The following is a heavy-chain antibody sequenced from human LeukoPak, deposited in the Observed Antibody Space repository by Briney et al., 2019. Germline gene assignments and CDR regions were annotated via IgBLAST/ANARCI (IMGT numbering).Heavy chain of an antibody. J-gene: IGHJ4*02. D-gene: IGHD3-10*01. V-gene: IGHV3-11*01. CDR3: ARRRGRSGSYLVY. Sequence: LSLTCTVSGDSVSNDKYYWSWIRQAPGKGLEWVSYISSSGSTIYYADSVKGRFTISRDNAKNSLYLQMNSLRAEDTAVYYCARRRGRSGSYLVYWGQGTLVTVSS. CDR2: ISSSGSTI. CDR1: GDSVSNDKYY.